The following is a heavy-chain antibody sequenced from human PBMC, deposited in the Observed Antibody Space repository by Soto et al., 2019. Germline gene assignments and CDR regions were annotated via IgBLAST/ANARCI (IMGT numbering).Heavy chain of an antibody. Sequence: QVQLQQWGAGLLKPSETLSLTCAVYGGSFSGYYWSWIRKPPGKGLEGIGEINQSGSTNYNQSLKSRLPISLDTSKNQFSMKLSYVTSADTAVHYCARTYSSSWSSFEYWGQGTLVTVSS. CDR2: INQSGST. V-gene: IGHV4-34*01. J-gene: IGHJ4*02. CDR1: GGSFSGYY. CDR3: ARTYSSSWSSFEY. D-gene: IGHD6-13*01.